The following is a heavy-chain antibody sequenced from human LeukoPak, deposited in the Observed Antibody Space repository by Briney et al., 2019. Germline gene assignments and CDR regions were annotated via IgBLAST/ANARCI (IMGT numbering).Heavy chain of an antibody. V-gene: IGHV3-53*01. CDR1: GFVVTANY. J-gene: IGHJ4*02. Sequence: GGSLRLSCAASGFVVTANYLAWARQAPGKGLEWVSTISNGGDPFYVDSVKGRSTISRDESTNTFSLQLDSLRVEDMGVYYCALLSGGTFDYWGQGTQVTVAS. D-gene: IGHD2/OR15-2a*01. CDR3: ALLSGGTFDY. CDR2: ISNGGDP.